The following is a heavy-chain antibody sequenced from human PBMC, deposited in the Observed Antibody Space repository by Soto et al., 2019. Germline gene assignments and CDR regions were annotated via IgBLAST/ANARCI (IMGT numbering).Heavy chain of an antibody. CDR1: GGTFSSYT. Sequence: SVKVSCKASGGTFSSYTISWVRQAPGQGLEWMGRIIPILGIANYAQKFQGRVTITADKSTSTAYMELSSLSSEDTAVYSCARELASSFDYWGQGTLVTVSS. CDR3: ARELASSFDY. J-gene: IGHJ4*02. CDR2: IIPILGIA. V-gene: IGHV1-69*04.